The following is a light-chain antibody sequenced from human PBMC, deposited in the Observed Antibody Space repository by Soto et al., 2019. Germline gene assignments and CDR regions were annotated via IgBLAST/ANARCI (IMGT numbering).Light chain of an antibody. J-gene: IGKJ3*01. V-gene: IGKV3-20*01. Sequence: EIVLTQSPGTLSLSPGETATLSCRASQSVSSNYLAWYQQKPGQSPRLLIYGASIRATGIPDRFSGSGSGTDFRLTISTVEPEDFAVYYCQQYGISPPLFTFGPGTRVDIK. CDR1: QSVSSNY. CDR2: GAS. CDR3: QQYGISPPLFT.